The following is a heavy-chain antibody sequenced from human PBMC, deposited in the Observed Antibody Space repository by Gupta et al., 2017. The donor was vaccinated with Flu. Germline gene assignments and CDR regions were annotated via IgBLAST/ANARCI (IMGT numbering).Heavy chain of an antibody. CDR3: ARSQPSTIWNYSKETYYYYYGMDV. Sequence: QVQLVESGGGVVQPGRSLRLSCAASGFTFSSYGMHWVRQAPGKGLEWVAVIWYDGSNKYYADSMKGRFTISRDNSKNTLYLQMNSLRAEDTAVYYCARSQPSTIWNYSKETYYYYYGMDVWGQGTTVTVSS. CDR2: IWYDGSNK. V-gene: IGHV3-33*01. J-gene: IGHJ6*02. CDR1: GFTFSSYG. D-gene: IGHD1-7*01.